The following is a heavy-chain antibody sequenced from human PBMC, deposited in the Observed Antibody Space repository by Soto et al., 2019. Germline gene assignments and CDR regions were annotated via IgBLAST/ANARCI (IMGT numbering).Heavy chain of an antibody. D-gene: IGHD3-22*01. Sequence: QVQLVQSGAEVKKPGASVKVSCKASGYTFTSYDINWVRQATGQGLEWMGWMKHNSGNTRYAQKFQDRVNMTRNTSISTAYMELSSLRSEDTAVYYCARSSFWDYYDSSGYLIENYWGQGTLVTVSS. CDR3: ARSSFWDYYDSSGYLIENY. J-gene: IGHJ4*02. CDR1: GYTFTSYD. CDR2: MKHNSGNT. V-gene: IGHV1-8*01.